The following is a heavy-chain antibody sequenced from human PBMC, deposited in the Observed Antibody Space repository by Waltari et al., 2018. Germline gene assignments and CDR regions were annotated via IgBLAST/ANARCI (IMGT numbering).Heavy chain of an antibody. J-gene: IGHJ4*02. CDR2: IYYSGST. CDR1: GGSISSSSYY. V-gene: IGHV4-39*07. CDR3: ARGRDYGSGDFDY. Sequence: QLQLQESGPGLVKPSETLSLTCTVSGGSISSSSYYWGWIRQPPGKGLEWIGSIYYSGSTYYNPSLKSRVTISVDTSKNQFSLKLSSVTAADTAVYYCARGRDYGSGDFDYWGQGTLVTVSS. D-gene: IGHD3-10*01.